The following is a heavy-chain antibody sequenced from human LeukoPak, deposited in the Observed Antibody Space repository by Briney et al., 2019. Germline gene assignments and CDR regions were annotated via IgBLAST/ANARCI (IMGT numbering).Heavy chain of an antibody. CDR1: GFTFGDYA. Sequence: PGGSLRPSCTTSGFTFGDYAMSWFRQAPGKGLEWVGFIRSKAYGGTTEYAASVKGRFTVSRDDSKNIAYLQMSSLKTEDTAVYYCTKYSSTWYGPGYWGQGTLVTVTS. CDR3: TKYSSTWYGPGY. V-gene: IGHV3-49*03. J-gene: IGHJ4*02. D-gene: IGHD6-13*01. CDR2: IRSKAYGGTT.